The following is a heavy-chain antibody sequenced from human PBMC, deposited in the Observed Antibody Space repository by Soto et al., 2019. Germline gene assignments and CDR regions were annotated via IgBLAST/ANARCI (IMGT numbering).Heavy chain of an antibody. V-gene: IGHV2-5*02. Sequence: QITLKESGPTLVKPTQTLTLTCSFSGFSFSTSGVGVGWIRQPPGKALEWLALIYWDDDKNYSPSLESRLTITKDTSKNQVVLTMTNMDPVDTATYYCAHTPRSPGTAGMDVWGQGTTVTVSS. D-gene: IGHD5-18*01. CDR2: IYWDDDK. CDR1: GFSFSTSGVG. CDR3: AHTPRSPGTAGMDV. J-gene: IGHJ6*02.